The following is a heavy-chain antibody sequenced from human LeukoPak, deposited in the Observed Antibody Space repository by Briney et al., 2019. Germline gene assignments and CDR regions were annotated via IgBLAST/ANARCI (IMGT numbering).Heavy chain of an antibody. V-gene: IGHV3-7*03. CDR3: ARAPITSPFYFDY. CDR2: IKQDGSEK. D-gene: IGHD2-2*01. J-gene: IGHJ4*02. Sequence: GGFLRLSCAASGFTFRTYWMSWVRQAPGKGLEWVAKIKQDGSEKYYVDSVKGRFTISRDNAKNSLYLQMDSLRAEDTALYYCARAPITSPFYFDYWGQVTLVTVSS. CDR1: GFTFRTYW.